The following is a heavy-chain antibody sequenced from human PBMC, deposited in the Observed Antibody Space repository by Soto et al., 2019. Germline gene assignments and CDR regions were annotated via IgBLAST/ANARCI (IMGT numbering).Heavy chain of an antibody. CDR3: PKFLLLPVAGRTLNWFDP. CDR1: GFTFSSYG. CDR2: ISYDGSNK. Sequence: PGGSLRLSCAASGFTFSSYGMHWVRQAPGKGLEWVAVISYDGSNKYYADSVKGRFTISRDNSKNTLYLQMNSLRAEDTAVYYCPKFLLLPVAGRTLNWFDPWRQRSIANVSS. J-gene: IGHJ5*02. D-gene: IGHD6-19*01. V-gene: IGHV3-30*18.